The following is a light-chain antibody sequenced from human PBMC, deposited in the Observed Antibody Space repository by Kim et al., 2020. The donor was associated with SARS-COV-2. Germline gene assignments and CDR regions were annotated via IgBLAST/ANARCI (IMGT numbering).Light chain of an antibody. Sequence: ASVKLTCTLSSGHSSYAIAWYQQQPERGPRYLMNVNSDGSHSKGDGIPDRFSGSSSGAEHYLTISSLQSEDEADYYCQTWGTGIRVFGGGTQLTVL. CDR2: VNSDGSH. J-gene: IGLJ3*02. V-gene: IGLV4-69*01. CDR1: SGHSSYA. CDR3: QTWGTGIRV.